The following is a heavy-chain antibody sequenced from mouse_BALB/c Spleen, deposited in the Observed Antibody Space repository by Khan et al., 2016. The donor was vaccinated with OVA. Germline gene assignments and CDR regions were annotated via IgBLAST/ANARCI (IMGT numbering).Heavy chain of an antibody. Sequence: VQLKESGPELVKPGASVKMSCKASGYTFTSYDMHWVKQKPGLGLEWIGYVYPFNDDTKYNEKFKGKATLTSDTSSNTAYMELSSLTSEDSAVNSCAPVGSYYVSIDYWGQGTLVTVSS. CDR1: GYTFTSYD. J-gene: IGHJ3*01. V-gene: IGHV1S136*01. D-gene: IGHD2-12*01. CDR2: VYPFNDDT. CDR3: APVGSYYVSIDY.